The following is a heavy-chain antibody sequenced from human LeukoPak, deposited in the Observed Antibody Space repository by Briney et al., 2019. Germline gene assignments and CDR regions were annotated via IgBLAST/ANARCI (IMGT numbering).Heavy chain of an antibody. CDR3: VAPRPIAAADPFDY. Sequence: GASVKVSCKASGFTFTSSAVQWVRQARGQRLEWIGWIVVGSGNTNYAQKFQERVTITRDMSTSTAYMELSSLRSEDTAVYYCVAPRPIAAADPFDYWGQGTLVTVSS. CDR1: GFTFTSSA. J-gene: IGHJ4*02. V-gene: IGHV1-58*01. D-gene: IGHD6-13*01. CDR2: IVVGSGNT.